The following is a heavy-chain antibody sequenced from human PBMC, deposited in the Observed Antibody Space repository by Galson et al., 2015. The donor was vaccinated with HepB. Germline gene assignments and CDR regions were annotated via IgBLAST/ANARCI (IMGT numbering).Heavy chain of an antibody. D-gene: IGHD3-10*01. V-gene: IGHV3-11*06. CDR2: ISSSSSYI. CDR3: ARDLMVRGREGAPAFDY. Sequence: SLRLSCAASGFTFSDYYMGWIRQAPGKGLEWVSYISSSSSYIYYADSVKGRFTISRDNAKNSLYLQMNSLRAEDTAVYYCARDLMVRGREGAPAFDYWGQGTLVTVSS. CDR1: GFTFSDYY. J-gene: IGHJ4*02.